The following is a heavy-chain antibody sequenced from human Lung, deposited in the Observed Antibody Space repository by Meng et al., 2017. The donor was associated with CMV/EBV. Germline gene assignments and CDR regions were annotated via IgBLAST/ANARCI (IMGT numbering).Heavy chain of an antibody. V-gene: IGHV7-4-1*02. CDR2: INTNTGNP. CDR1: GYTVPRSA. Sequence: HVQLVQSGSEVNKHTASVKVFVNASGYTVPRSAMNWGRQGHGQRLEWMGWINTNTGNPTYAQNFTGRYLFSLDTSVSTAYLQISSLKAEDTAVYYCARDPDSAVCENCSSWGQGTLVTVSS. CDR3: ARDPDSAVCENCSS. J-gene: IGHJ4*02. D-gene: IGHD6-13*01.